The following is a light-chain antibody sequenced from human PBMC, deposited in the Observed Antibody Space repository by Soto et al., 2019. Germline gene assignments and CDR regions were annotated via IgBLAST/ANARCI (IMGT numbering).Light chain of an antibody. CDR3: QQYGSSLWT. CDR2: GPS. J-gene: IGKJ1*01. V-gene: IGKV3-20*01. Sequence: EIVLTQSPGTLSLSPGERATLSCRASQSVSSSYLAWYQQKPGQAPRLIIYGPSSRATGIPDRFSGSGSGTDFTLTISRLEPEDFAVYYCQQYGSSLWTVGQGTKVEIK. CDR1: QSVSSSY.